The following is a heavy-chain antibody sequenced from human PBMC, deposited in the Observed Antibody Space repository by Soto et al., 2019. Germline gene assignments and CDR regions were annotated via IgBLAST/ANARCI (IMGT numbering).Heavy chain of an antibody. CDR3: AKEDYDFWSGYYAGPYFDY. Sequence: QVQLVESGGGVVQPGRSLRLSCAASGFTFSSYGMHWVRQAPGKGLEWVAVISYDGSNKYYADSVKGRFTISRDNSKNTLYLQMNSLRAEDTAVYYSAKEDYDFWSGYYAGPYFDYWGQGTLVTVSS. CDR1: GFTFSSYG. V-gene: IGHV3-30*18. D-gene: IGHD3-3*01. J-gene: IGHJ4*02. CDR2: ISYDGSNK.